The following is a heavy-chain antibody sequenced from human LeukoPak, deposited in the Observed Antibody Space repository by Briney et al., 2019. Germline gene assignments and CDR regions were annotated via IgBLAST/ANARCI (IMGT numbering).Heavy chain of an antibody. CDR2: ISSSSSTI. D-gene: IGHD6-6*01. CDR3: ARVLRFDGSSSLYYYMDV. CDR1: GFTFSSYS. V-gene: IGHV3-48*01. Sequence: GGSLRLSCAASGFTFSSYSMNWVRQAPGKGLEWVSYISSSSSTIYYADSVKGRFTISRDNAKNSLYLQMNSLRAEDTAVYYCARVLRFDGSSSLYYYMDVWGKGTTVTVSS. J-gene: IGHJ6*03.